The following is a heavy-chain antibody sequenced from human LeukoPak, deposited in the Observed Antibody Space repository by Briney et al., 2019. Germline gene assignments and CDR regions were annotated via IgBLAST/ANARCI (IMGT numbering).Heavy chain of an antibody. D-gene: IGHD6-13*01. CDR1: GFTFSSYE. CDR3: ARDKTGAAAGPDAFDI. Sequence: GGSLGLSCAASGFTFSSYEMNWVRQAPGKGLEWVSYISSSGSTIYYADSVKGRFTISRDNAKNSLYLQMNSLRAEDTAVYYCARDKTGAAAGPDAFDIWGQGTMVTVSS. CDR2: ISSSGSTI. J-gene: IGHJ3*02. V-gene: IGHV3-48*03.